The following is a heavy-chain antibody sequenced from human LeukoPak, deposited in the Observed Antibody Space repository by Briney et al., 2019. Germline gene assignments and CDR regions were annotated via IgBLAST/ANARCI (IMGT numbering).Heavy chain of an antibody. CDR3: ARDSGYSSGWDAPRFDY. J-gene: IGHJ4*02. V-gene: IGHV3-53*01. CDR2: IYSNNST. D-gene: IGHD6-19*01. Sequence: GGSLRLSCAASGFTVSSNYMTWVRQAPGKGLEWVSVIYSNNSTFYADSVKGRLTISRDNSKNTLYLQMNSLRAEDTAVYYCARDSGYSSGWDAPRFDYWGQGTLVTVSS. CDR1: GFTVSSNY.